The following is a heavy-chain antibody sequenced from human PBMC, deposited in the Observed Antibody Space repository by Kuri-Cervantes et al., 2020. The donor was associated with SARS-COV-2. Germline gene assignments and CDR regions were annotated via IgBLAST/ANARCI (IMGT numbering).Heavy chain of an antibody. CDR2: IIPIFGTA. D-gene: IGHD7-27*01. CDR3: ARMTTGDYMDV. V-gene: IGHV1-69*05. Sequence: SVKVSCKASGGTFSSYAISWVRQASGQGLEWMGGIIPIFGTANYAQKFQGRVTITTDESTSTDYMELSSLRSEDTAVYYCARMTTGDYMDVWGKGTTVTVSS. J-gene: IGHJ6*03. CDR1: GGTFSSYA.